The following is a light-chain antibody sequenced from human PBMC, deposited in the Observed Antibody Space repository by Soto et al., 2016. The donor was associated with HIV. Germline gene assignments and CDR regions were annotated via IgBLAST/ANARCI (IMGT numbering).Light chain of an antibody. J-gene: IGLJ2*01. CDR2: HDS. CDR3: QVWDTSNNHPV. V-gene: IGLV3-21*03. Sequence: SYELTQPPSVSVAPGKTATIICGGNNIETKIVNCHQQRPGQAPVLVVYHDSDRPSGIPERFSGSNSGDTATLTISRVEAGDEADYYCQVWDTSNNHPVFGGGTKLTVL. CDR1: NIETKI.